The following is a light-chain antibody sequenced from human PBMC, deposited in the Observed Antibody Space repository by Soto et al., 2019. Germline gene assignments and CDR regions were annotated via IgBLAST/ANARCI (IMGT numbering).Light chain of an antibody. V-gene: IGLV1-40*01. Sequence: QSVLTQPPSVSGAPGQTVIISCSGSSSNIGAPYDVNWYRQLPGTAPKLLIYGNNNRPSGVPDRFSGSKSGTSASLAIAGLQAEDEADYSCQSYDSSLSIWVFGGGTKLTVL. CDR3: QSYDSSLSIWV. J-gene: IGLJ3*02. CDR1: SSNIGAPYD. CDR2: GNN.